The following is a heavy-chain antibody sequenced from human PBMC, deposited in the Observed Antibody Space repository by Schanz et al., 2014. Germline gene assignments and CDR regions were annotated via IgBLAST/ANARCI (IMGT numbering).Heavy chain of an antibody. J-gene: IGHJ4*02. CDR1: GFTFSDYY. CDR3: AKVAPAATYRDS. CDR2: ISDSGDST. Sequence: VQLVESGGGLVQPGGSLRLSCAASGFTFSDYYMTWIRQAPGKGLEWVSDISDSGDSTHYADSVKGRFTISRDNAKNSLFLQMNSLSAEDTAVYYCAKVAPAATYRDSWGLGTLVTVSS. D-gene: IGHD2-2*01. V-gene: IGHV3-11*01.